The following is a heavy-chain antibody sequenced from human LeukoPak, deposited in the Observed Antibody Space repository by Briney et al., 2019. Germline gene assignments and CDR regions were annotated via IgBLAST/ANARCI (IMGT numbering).Heavy chain of an antibody. CDR2: ISYDGTNK. J-gene: IGHJ6*03. Sequence: GRSLRLSCAASGFTFNSYGMHWVRQVPGKGLEWVAIISYDGTNKYYADSVKGRFTISRDSSKNTLYLQMNSLRPEDTAVYYCARAHLSSASTDYMTVWGKGATVTVSS. CDR1: GFTFNSYG. D-gene: IGHD6-6*01. V-gene: IGHV3-30*03. CDR3: ARAHLSSASTDYMTV.